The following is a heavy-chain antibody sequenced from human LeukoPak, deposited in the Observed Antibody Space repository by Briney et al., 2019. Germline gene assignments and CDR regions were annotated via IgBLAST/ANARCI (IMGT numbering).Heavy chain of an antibody. CDR2: FDPEDGET. Sequence: ASVKVSCKVSGYTLTELSMHWVRQAPGKGLEWMGGFDPEDGETIYAQKFQGGVTMTEDTSTDTAYMELSSLRSEDTAVYYCATDIPAGYSGYPPPFDYWGQGTLVTVSS. D-gene: IGHD5-12*01. CDR1: GYTLTELS. V-gene: IGHV1-24*01. J-gene: IGHJ4*02. CDR3: ATDIPAGYSGYPPPFDY.